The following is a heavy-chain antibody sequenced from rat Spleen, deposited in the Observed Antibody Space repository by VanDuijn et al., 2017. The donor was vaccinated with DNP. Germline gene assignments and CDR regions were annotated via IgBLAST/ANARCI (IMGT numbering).Heavy chain of an antibody. CDR3: ARLGTQGFAY. D-gene: IGHD1-5*01. CDR1: GYSITSNY. J-gene: IGHJ3*01. Sequence: EVLLQESGPGLVKPSQSLSLTCSVTGYSITSNYWAWIRKFPGNKMEWMGYISYSGSTGYNPSLKSRISITRDTSKNQFFLQVNSVTTEDTATYYCARLGTQGFAYWGQGTLVTVSS. CDR2: ISYSGST. V-gene: IGHV3-1*01.